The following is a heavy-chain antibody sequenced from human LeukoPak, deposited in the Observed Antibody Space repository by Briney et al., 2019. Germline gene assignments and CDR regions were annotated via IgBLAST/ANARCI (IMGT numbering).Heavy chain of an antibody. CDR3: ARFQNDGDPRGTFDP. V-gene: IGHV4-30-4*01. CDR2: IYYSGST. D-gene: IGHD4-17*01. Sequence: SQTLSLTCTVSGGSISSGDYYWSWIRQPPGKGLEWIGYIYYSGSTYYNPSLKSRVTISVDTSKNQFSLKLSSVTAADTAVYYCARFQNDGDPRGTFDPWGQGTLVTVSS. CDR1: GGSISSGDYY. J-gene: IGHJ5*02.